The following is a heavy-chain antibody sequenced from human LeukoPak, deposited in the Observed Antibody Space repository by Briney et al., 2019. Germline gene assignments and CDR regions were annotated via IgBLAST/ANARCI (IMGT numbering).Heavy chain of an antibody. CDR1: GYTFTTYA. J-gene: IGHJ4*02. CDR2: INTNTGNP. CDR3: ARLYDILTGPIDY. D-gene: IGHD3-9*01. V-gene: IGHV7-4-1*02. Sequence: ASVKVSCKAPGYTFTTYAINWVRQAPGQGLEWMGWINTNTGNPTFAQGFTGRFVFSLDTSVSTAYLQINSLRAEDTAVYYCARLYDILTGPIDYWGQGTLVTVSS.